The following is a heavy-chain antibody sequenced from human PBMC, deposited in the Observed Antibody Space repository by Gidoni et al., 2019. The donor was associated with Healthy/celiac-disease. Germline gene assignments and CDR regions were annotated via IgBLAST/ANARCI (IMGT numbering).Heavy chain of an antibody. D-gene: IGHD5-18*01. CDR2: ISWNSGSI. Sequence: EVQLVEPGGGLVQPGRSLRLPCAASGFPFADYAMHWVRQAPGKGLEWVSGISWNSGSIGYADSVKGRFTISRDNAKNSLYLQMNSLRAEDTALYYCAKDFYVDTAMVTYAFDIWGQGTMVTVSS. CDR3: AKDFYVDTAMVTYAFDI. J-gene: IGHJ3*02. CDR1: GFPFADYA. V-gene: IGHV3-9*01.